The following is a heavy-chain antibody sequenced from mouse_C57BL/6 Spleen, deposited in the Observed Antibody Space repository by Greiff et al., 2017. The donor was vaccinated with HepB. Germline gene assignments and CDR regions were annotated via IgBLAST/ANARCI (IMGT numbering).Heavy chain of an antibody. CDR2: IYPGDGDT. J-gene: IGHJ1*03. CDR3: ARIIIGSRNWYFDV. CDR1: GYAFSSSW. Sequence: VKPGASVKISCKASGYAFSSSWMNWVKQRPGKGLEWIGRIYPGDGDTNYNGKFKGKATLTADKSSSTAYMQLSSLTSEDSAVYFCARIIIGSRNWYFDVWGTGTTVTVSS. D-gene: IGHD1-1*01. V-gene: IGHV1-82*01.